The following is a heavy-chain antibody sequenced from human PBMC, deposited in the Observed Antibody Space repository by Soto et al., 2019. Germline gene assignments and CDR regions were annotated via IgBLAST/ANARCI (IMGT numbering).Heavy chain of an antibody. CDR3: ARAAYYYDSSGYYPGDY. CDR2: INAGNGNT. D-gene: IGHD3-22*01. J-gene: IGHJ4*02. V-gene: IGHV1-3*01. CDR1: GGTFSSYT. Sequence: ASLKVSCKASGGTFSSYTISWVRQAPGQRLEWMGWINAGNGNTKIQQKFQGRVTITRDTSASTAYMEVSSLRSEDTAVYYCARAAYYYDSSGYYPGDYWGQGSLVTVSS.